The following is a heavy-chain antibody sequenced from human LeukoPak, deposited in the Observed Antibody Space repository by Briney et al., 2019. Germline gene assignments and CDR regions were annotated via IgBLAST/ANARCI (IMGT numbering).Heavy chain of an antibody. J-gene: IGHJ4*02. CDR1: GFTFDDYA. D-gene: IGHD3-22*01. CDR2: VSWDGGST. V-gene: IGHV3-43D*03. CDR3: ARGPAASGYYDSRGRYGYFDY. Sequence: GRSLRLSCAASGFTFDDYAMHWVRQAPGKGLEWVSLVSWDGGSTYYADSVKGRFTISRDNSKNSLYLQMNSLRAEDTAVYYCARGPAASGYYDSRGRYGYFDYWGQGTLVTVSS.